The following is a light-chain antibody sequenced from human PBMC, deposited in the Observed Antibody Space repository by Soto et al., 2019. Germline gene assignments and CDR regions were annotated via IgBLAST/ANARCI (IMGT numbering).Light chain of an antibody. J-gene: IGKJ4*01. CDR2: GPS. V-gene: IGKV3-20*01. CDR1: QSVSSSY. CDR3: QQYGSSPTLT. Sequence: EIVLTQSPGTLSLSPGERATLSCRASQSVSSSYLAWYQQKPGQAPRLLIYGPSSRATGIPDRFSGSGSGTDFTLTISRLEPEDLAVYYCQQYGSSPTLTFGGGTKVEIK.